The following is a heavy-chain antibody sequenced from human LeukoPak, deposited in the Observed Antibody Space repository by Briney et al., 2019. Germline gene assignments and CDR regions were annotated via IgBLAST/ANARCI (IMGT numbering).Heavy chain of an antibody. V-gene: IGHV3-48*01. CDR3: ARDSTRILGLFDY. Sequence: PGGSLRPSCASSGFTFGTYGMNWVRQAPEKGLEWVSYISSRSDSENYADSVKGRFTISRDNIRNLLYLQMNSLRAEDTAVYFCARDSTRILGLFDYWGQGTLVTISS. CDR2: ISSRSDSE. CDR1: GFTFGTYG. D-gene: IGHD2/OR15-2a*01. J-gene: IGHJ4*02.